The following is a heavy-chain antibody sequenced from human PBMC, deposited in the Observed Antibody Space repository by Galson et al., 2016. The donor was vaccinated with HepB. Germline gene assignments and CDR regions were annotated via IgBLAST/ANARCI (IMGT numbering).Heavy chain of an antibody. V-gene: IGHV3-30*04. CDR2: ISYDGSTK. CDR3: ARDEGEYSLFDS. J-gene: IGHJ4*02. Sequence: SLRLSCAASGFTFSSYAMHWVRQAPGKGLEWVAVISYDGSTKYYADSVKGRFTISRDNSKNTLYLQMNSLRVEDTAVYYCARDEGEYSLFDSWGQGTQVTVSS. D-gene: IGHD5-18*01. CDR1: GFTFSSYA.